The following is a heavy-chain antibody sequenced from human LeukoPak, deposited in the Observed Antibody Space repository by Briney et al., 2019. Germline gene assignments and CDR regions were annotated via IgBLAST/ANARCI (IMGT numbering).Heavy chain of an antibody. D-gene: IGHD6-19*01. Sequence: SETLSRTCTVSGGSISSHYWTWIRQPPGKGLDWVGFIYYSGSTNYNPSLKSRVTISVDTYKNQFSLKLSSVTAADTAVYYCVRGSGWYFLWGQGTLVTVS. J-gene: IGHJ4*02. V-gene: IGHV4-59*11. CDR2: IYYSGST. CDR3: VRGSGWYFL. CDR1: GGSISSHY.